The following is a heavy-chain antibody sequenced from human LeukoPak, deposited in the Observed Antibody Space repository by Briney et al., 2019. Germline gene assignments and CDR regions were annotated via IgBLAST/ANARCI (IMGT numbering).Heavy chain of an antibody. D-gene: IGHD6-13*01. CDR1: GYTFTGYY. J-gene: IGHJ4*02. V-gene: IGHV1-2*02. CDR2: INPNSGGT. Sequence: ASVKVSCKASGYTFTGYYMHWVRQAPGQGLEWMGWINPNSGGTNYAQKFQGRVTMTRDTSISTAYMELSRLRSDDTAVYYCVSYSSSWLNGDTYFDYWGQGTLVTVSS. CDR3: VSYSSSWLNGDTYFDY.